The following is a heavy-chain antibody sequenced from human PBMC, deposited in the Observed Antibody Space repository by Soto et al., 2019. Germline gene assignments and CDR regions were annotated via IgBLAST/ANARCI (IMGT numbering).Heavy chain of an antibody. Sequence: QVQLQESGPGLLKPSETLSLTCAVSGVSISSRSWWTWVRQPPGKGLEWIGEMYHNGGSNYNPSLKXSVAISTDPSKNHFSLTLTSVTAADTAMYYCTCCGHDYKIDNWGQGSLVTVSS. CDR2: MYHNGGS. D-gene: IGHD2-21*01. V-gene: IGHV4-4*02. J-gene: IGHJ4*02. CDR1: GVSISSRSW. CDR3: TCCGHDYKIDN.